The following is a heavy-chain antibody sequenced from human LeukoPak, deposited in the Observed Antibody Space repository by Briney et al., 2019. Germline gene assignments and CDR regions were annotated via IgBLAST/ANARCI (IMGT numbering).Heavy chain of an antibody. D-gene: IGHD5-12*01. J-gene: IGHJ5*02. CDR1: GFNFTNHW. CDR3: ARGRPRGYSGFVSDH. V-gene: IGHV3-74*03. CDR2: LNHDGSTT. Sequence: GGSLRLSCAASGFNFTNHWMHWFRHAPGKGLVWVSRLNHDGSTTTCADFVKGRFTISRDNAKKTLYLQMNSLTAEDTAVYFCARGRPRGYSGFVSDHWGQGTPISVSS.